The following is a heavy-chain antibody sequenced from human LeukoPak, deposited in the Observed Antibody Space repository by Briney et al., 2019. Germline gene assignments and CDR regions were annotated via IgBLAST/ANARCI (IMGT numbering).Heavy chain of an antibody. V-gene: IGHV1-18*01. CDR3: ARDCSGGSCYDLDY. CDR2: ISAYNGNT. D-gene: IGHD2-15*01. CDR1: GYTYTSYG. J-gene: IGHJ4*02. Sequence: GASVKVSCKASGYTYTSYGISWVRQAPGQGLEWMGWISAYNGNTNYAQKLQGRVTMTTDTSTSTAYMELRSLRSDDTAVYYCARDCSGGSCYDLDYWGQGTLVTVSS.